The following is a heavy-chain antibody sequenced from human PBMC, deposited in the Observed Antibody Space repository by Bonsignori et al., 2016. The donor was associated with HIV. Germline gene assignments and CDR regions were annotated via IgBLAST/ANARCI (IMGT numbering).Heavy chain of an antibody. V-gene: IGHV5-51*01. CDR2: IFPGDSDT. D-gene: IGHD2/OR15-2a*01. J-gene: IGHJ5*02. CDR3: ARLNGTYYPWAWFDP. Sequence: VRQMPGKGLEWMGIIFPGDSDTRYNPSFRGQVTISADKSITTAYLQWTRLKASDTAMYFCARLNGTYYPWAWFDPWGQGTLVTVSS.